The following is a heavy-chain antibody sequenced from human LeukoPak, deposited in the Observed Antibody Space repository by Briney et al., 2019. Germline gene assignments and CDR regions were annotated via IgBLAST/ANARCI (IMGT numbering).Heavy chain of an antibody. V-gene: IGHV1-8*03. Sequence: GASVKVSCKASGYTFTSYDINWVRQATGQGLEWMGWMNPNSGNTGYAQKFQGRVTITRNTSISTAYMELSSLRSEDTAVYYCARGKGSSWYAPKRNYYYYYMDVWGKGTTVTVSS. CDR2: MNPNSGNT. CDR1: GYTFTSYD. J-gene: IGHJ6*03. D-gene: IGHD6-13*01. CDR3: ARGKGSSWYAPKRNYYYYYMDV.